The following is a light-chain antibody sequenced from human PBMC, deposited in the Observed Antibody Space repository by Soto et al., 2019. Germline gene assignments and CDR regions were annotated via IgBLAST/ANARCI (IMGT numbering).Light chain of an antibody. V-gene: IGLV2-14*01. CDR2: DVS. CDR1: SSDVGGYNY. CDR3: GSYTSSSTVV. J-gene: IGLJ2*01. Sequence: QSALTQPASVSGSPGQSITISCTGTSSDVGGYNYVSWYQQHPGKAPKLMIYDVSNRPSGVSNRFSGSKSGNTASLTISGLQAEDEADYYCGSYTSSSTVVFCGGTKLTVL.